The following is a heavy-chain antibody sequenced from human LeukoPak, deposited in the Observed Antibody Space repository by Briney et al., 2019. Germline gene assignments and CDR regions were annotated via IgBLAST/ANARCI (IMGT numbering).Heavy chain of an antibody. CDR2: IIPIFGIA. J-gene: IGHJ4*02. CDR3: ASLGYCSGGSCSYSIFDY. Sequence: ASVKVSCKASGGTFSSYAISWVRQAPGQGLEWMGRIIPIFGIANYAQKFQGRVTITADKSTSTAYMELSSLRSEDTAVYYCASLGYCSGGSCSYSIFDYWGQGTLVTVSS. CDR1: GGTFSSYA. V-gene: IGHV1-69*04. D-gene: IGHD2-15*01.